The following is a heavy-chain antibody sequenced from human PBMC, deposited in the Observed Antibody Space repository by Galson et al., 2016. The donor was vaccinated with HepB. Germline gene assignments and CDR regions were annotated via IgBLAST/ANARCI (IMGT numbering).Heavy chain of an antibody. CDR3: ARGFCTSTTCYTWFDH. V-gene: IGHV3-23*01. CDR2: IRKGLEGVSTFGGTAGNT. Sequence: SLRLSCAASGFPFADYDMAWVRQAPGKGLVWVSSIRKGLEGVSTFGGTAGNTYHADSVKGRFTISRDNSRNTLYLQMNSLRPEDTAILYCARGFCTSTTCYTWFDHWGHGTLVSVSS. D-gene: IGHD2-2*01. J-gene: IGHJ5*02. CDR1: GFPFADYD.